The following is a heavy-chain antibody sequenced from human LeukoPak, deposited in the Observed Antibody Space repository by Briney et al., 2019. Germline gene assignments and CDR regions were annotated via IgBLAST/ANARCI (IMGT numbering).Heavy chain of an antibody. V-gene: IGHV3-30*04. Sequence: GGSLRLSCATSGFTFSMSSMHWVRLAPGKGLEWLAGISFDGANKFSGDSVKGRFSISRDNSKNTLYLQMNSLGLGDTAVYFCARGRAGIAAAGFDYWGQGTLVTVSS. CDR1: GFTFSMSS. CDR3: ARGRAGIAAAGFDY. D-gene: IGHD6-13*01. CDR2: ISFDGANK. J-gene: IGHJ4*02.